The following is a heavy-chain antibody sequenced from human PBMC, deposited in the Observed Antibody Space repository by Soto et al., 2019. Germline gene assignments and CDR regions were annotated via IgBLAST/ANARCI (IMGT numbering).Heavy chain of an antibody. Sequence: PGESLKISCKGSGYFFAGYWIAWVRQMPGKGLEWMGIIYPDNSNTKYSRSFQGQVTISADKSSSTAYLQWSSLKASDTAICYCARQGAAVPTVPLIWFDPWGQGTLVTVSS. CDR2: IYPDNSNT. J-gene: IGHJ5*02. CDR1: GYFFAGYW. CDR3: ARQGAAVPTVPLIWFDP. D-gene: IGHD6-13*01. V-gene: IGHV5-51*01.